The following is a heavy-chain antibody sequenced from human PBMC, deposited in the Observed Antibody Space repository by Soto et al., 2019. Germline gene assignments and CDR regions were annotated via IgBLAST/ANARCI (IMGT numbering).Heavy chain of an antibody. D-gene: IGHD3-10*01. CDR1: GFTFSSYE. CDR2: ISSSGSTI. J-gene: IGHJ6*02. Sequence: GGSLRLSCAASGFTFSSYEMNWVRQAPGKGLEWVSYISSSGSTIYYADSVKGRFTISRDNAKNSLYLQMNSLRAEDTAAYYCASSMVRGVIDYYYYGMDVWGQGTTVTV. V-gene: IGHV3-48*03. CDR3: ASSMVRGVIDYYYYGMDV.